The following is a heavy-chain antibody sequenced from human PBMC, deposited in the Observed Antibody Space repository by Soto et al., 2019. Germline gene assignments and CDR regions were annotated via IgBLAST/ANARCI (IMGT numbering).Heavy chain of an antibody. CDR1: GGTFSNYA. CDR2: IIPLTETP. CDR3: ASGSSNSWTCDC. Sequence: QGQVVQSGGEVKKPGSSVKVSCKASGGTFSNYAISWVRQAPGHGLEWVGGIIPLTETPVDAQTVQGRLTITADEITSAAYMELSSLRSDDTAVYYCASGSSNSWTCDCWGQGTLVTVSS. V-gene: IGHV1-69*01. D-gene: IGHD6-13*01. J-gene: IGHJ4*02.